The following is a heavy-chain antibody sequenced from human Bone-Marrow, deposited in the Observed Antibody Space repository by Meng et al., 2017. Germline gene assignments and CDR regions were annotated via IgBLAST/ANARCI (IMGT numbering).Heavy chain of an antibody. CDR2: ISSSGSTI. CDR3: ARATGDYGSGSYFLLEFRFAYWFDP. D-gene: IGHD3-10*01. Sequence: GESLKISCAASGFTFSDYYMSWIRQAPGKGLEWVSYISSSGSTIYYADSVKGRFTISRDNAKNSLYLQMNSLRAEDTAVYYCARATGDYGSGSYFLLEFRFAYWFDPWGQGTLVTVSS. J-gene: IGHJ5*02. V-gene: IGHV3-11*04. CDR1: GFTFSDYY.